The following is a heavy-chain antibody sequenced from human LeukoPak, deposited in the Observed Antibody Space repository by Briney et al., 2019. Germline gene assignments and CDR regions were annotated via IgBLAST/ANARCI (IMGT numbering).Heavy chain of an antibody. CDR2: ISYDGSNK. D-gene: IGHD6-19*01. CDR3: ASLSGWLIGAFDI. V-gene: IGHV3-30-3*01. J-gene: IGHJ3*02. Sequence: GSLRLSCAASGFTFSSYAMHWVRQAPGKGLEWVAVISYDGSNKYYADSVKGRFTISRDNSKNTLYLQMNSLRAEDTAVYYCASLSGWLIGAFDIWGQGTMVTVSS. CDR1: GFTFSSYA.